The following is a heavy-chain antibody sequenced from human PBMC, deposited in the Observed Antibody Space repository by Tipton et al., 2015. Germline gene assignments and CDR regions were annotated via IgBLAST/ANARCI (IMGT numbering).Heavy chain of an antibody. CDR1: GFSVNWSY. J-gene: IGHJ4*02. Sequence: SLRLSCAASGFSVNWSYMIWVRQTPGRGLEWVSVIYSGGSATYYADSVRGRFTISRDSSNNTLHLQMNSLRPEDSAVYYCAKGRYCANGVCPAFYWGQGALVTVSS. CDR3: AKGRYCANGVCPAFY. D-gene: IGHD2-8*01. V-gene: IGHV3-53*01. CDR2: IYSGGSAT.